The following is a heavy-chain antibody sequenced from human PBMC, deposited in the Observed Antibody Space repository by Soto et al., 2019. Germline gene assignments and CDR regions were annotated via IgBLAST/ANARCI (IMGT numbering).Heavy chain of an antibody. CDR3: ARGYCSSTSCGGAIDY. CDR2: IYSGGST. Sequence: EVQLVESGGGLIQPGGSLRLSCAATGFNVSSNYMSWVRQAPGKGLEWVSFIYSGGSTYYADSVKGRFTISRDNSKNTLYLQMNSLRAEDTAVYYCARGYCSSTSCGGAIDYWGQGTLVTASS. J-gene: IGHJ4*02. D-gene: IGHD2-2*01. CDR1: GFNVSSNY. V-gene: IGHV3-53*01.